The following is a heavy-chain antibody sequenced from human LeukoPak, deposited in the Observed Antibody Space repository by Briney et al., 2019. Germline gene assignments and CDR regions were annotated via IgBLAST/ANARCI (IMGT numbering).Heavy chain of an antibody. CDR1: GGSITSSSYY. CDR3: ARRIAVAGTFDY. Sequence: SETLSLTCTVSGGSITSSSYYWGWIRQPPGKGLEWIGSIYYSGTTYYNPSLKSRVTISVDTSKNQFSLKLSSVTAADTAVYYCARRIAVAGTFDYWGQGTLVTVSS. J-gene: IGHJ4*02. V-gene: IGHV4-39*07. CDR2: IYYSGTT. D-gene: IGHD6-19*01.